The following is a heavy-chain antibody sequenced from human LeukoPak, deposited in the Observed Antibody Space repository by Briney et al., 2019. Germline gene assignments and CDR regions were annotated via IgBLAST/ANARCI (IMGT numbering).Heavy chain of an antibody. CDR1: GFTFSTYG. CDR3: AKGIHFDY. V-gene: IGHV3-30*18. J-gene: IGHJ4*02. CDR2: TSHDGSDK. Sequence: GRSLRLSCAASGFTFSTYGMHWVRQAPGKGLEWVAMTSHDGSDKYYADSVKGRFIISRDNSKNTLYLQMNSLRAEDTAVYYCAKGIHFDYWGQGTLVTVSS.